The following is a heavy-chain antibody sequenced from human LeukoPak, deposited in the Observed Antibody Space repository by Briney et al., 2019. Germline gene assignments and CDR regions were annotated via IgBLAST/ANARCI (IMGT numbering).Heavy chain of an antibody. V-gene: IGHV3-7*04. Sequence: GGSLRLSCAASGFTFSDYWMNWVRQAPGKGLEWVANINQDGTEKNYVDSVKGRLTISRDNAKNSLYLQMNSLRAEDTAVYYCARNMGDYWGQGTLVTVSS. D-gene: IGHD2/OR15-2a*01. CDR3: ARNMGDY. CDR2: INQDGTEK. J-gene: IGHJ4*02. CDR1: GFTFSDYW.